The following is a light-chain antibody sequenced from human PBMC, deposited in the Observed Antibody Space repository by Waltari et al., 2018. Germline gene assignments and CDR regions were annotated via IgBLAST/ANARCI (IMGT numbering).Light chain of an antibody. V-gene: IGLV2-14*01. CDR2: DVT. Sequence: QSALTQPAFVSGSPGQSITIFCIGTNSDVGGYNYVSWYQQHPGKAPKLMIYDVTKRPSGVSNRFSGSKSGNTASLTISGLQAEDEADYYCNSYRNINTYVFGTGTKVTVL. CDR3: NSYRNINTYV. CDR1: NSDVGGYNY. J-gene: IGLJ1*01.